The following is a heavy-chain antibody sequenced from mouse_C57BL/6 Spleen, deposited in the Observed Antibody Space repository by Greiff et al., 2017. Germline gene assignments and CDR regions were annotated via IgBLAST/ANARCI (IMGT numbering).Heavy chain of an antibody. Sequence: QVQLQQSGAELVRPGASVKLSCKASGYTFTDYYINWVKQRPGQGLEWIARIYPGSGNTYYNEKFKGKATLTAEKSSSTAYMQLSSLTSEDSAVYCCAREGDDYDGDFDYWGQGTTLTVSS. V-gene: IGHV1-76*01. CDR2: IYPGSGNT. D-gene: IGHD2-4*01. J-gene: IGHJ2*01. CDR3: AREGDDYDGDFDY. CDR1: GYTFTDYY.